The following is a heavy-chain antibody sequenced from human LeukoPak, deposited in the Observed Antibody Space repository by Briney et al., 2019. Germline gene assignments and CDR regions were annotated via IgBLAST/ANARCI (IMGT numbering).Heavy chain of an antibody. J-gene: IGHJ4*02. V-gene: IGHV1-46*02. CDR2: INPRDGTT. Sequence: ASVSLSSKSSGHTFNNHFIHWVRQAPGQGLEWMGMINPRDGTTRTLQKFQGRVTMTRDTSTSTLYMGLSSLRSEDTATYFCARGADQEFDFWGQGALVTLSS. CDR3: ARGADQEFDF. CDR1: GHTFNNHF.